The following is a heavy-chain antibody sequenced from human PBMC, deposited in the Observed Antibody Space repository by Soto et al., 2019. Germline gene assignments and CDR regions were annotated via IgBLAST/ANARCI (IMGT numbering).Heavy chain of an antibody. CDR3: ARDRCSGGSYYSSYYYYGMDV. J-gene: IGHJ6*02. Sequence: QVQLQESGPGLVKPSQTLSLTCTVSGGSISSGGYYWSWIRQHPGKGLEWIGYIYYSGSTYYNPSLKSRVTISVDTSKNQFSLKLSSVTAADTAVYYCARDRCSGGSYYSSYYYYGMDVWGQGTTVTVSS. D-gene: IGHD2-15*01. CDR1: GGSISSGGYY. CDR2: IYYSGST. V-gene: IGHV4-31*03.